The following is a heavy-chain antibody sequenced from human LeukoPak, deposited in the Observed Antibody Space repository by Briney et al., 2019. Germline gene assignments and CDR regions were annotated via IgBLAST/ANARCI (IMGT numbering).Heavy chain of an antibody. J-gene: IGHJ6*02. Sequence: GGSLRLSCAASGFTFSGSAMHWVRQAPGKGLEWVGRIRSKANSYATAYAASVKGGFTISRADSKNTPYLQMNSLNTEDTAVYYCTRTYYYGSGSYEDYYYGMAVWGQGTTLTPSS. V-gene: IGHV3-73*01. CDR2: IRSKANSYAT. D-gene: IGHD3-10*01. CDR3: TRTYYYGSGSYEDYYYGMAV. CDR1: GFTFSGSA.